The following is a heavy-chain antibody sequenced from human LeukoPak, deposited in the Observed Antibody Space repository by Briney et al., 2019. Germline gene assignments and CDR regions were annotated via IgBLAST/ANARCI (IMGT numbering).Heavy chain of an antibody. Sequence: SETLSLTCAFYGGSFSGYYWSWIRQPPGKGLEWIGEINHSGSTNYNPSLKSRVTISVDTSKNQFSLKLSSVTAADTAVYYCASSLGARSSGVYFGYWGQGTLVTVSS. D-gene: IGHD6-19*01. CDR3: ASSLGARSSGVYFGY. CDR2: INHSGST. J-gene: IGHJ4*02. V-gene: IGHV4-34*01. CDR1: GGSFSGYY.